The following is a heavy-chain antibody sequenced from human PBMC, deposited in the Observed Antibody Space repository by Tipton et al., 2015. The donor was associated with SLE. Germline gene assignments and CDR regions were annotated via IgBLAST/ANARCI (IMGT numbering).Heavy chain of an antibody. D-gene: IGHD3-10*01. Sequence: TLSLTCSVSGGSISSYYWSWIRQPPGKGLEWIGYVDYSGSPNYNPSLNGRVTISVDTSKNQFSLKLTPVTAADTAVYYCARGRVVHQWFGYYYMDVWGNGTTVTVPS. CDR3: ARGRVVHQWFGYYYMDV. V-gene: IGHV4-59*01. CDR1: GGSISSYY. J-gene: IGHJ6*03. CDR2: VDYSGSP.